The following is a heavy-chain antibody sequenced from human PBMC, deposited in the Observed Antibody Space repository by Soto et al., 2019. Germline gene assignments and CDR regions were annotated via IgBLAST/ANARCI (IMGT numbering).Heavy chain of an antibody. V-gene: IGHV3-66*04. CDR2: IYRGGSA. CDR3: ARHGYSYGGGDFDY. D-gene: IGHD5-18*01. J-gene: IGHJ4*02. CDR1: GFTVSSNY. Sequence: EVQLVESGGGLVQPGGSLSLSCAASGFTVSSNYMSWVRQAPGKGLEWGSVIYRGGSAYYADSVKGRFTISRDNSKNTLDVQTNSLRAEDTAVYYGARHGYSYGGGDFDYWGQGTLVTVSS.